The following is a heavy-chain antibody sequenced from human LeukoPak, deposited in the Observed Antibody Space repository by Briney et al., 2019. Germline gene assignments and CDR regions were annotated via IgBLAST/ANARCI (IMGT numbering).Heavy chain of an antibody. CDR1: GGSISSYY. V-gene: IGHV4-59*08. J-gene: IGHJ4*02. D-gene: IGHD6-13*01. CDR2: IYYSGST. CDR3: ARHAAAGTEPFDY. Sequence: SETLSLTCTVSGGSISSYYWSWIRQPPGKGLEWIGYIYYSGSTNYNPSLKSRVTISVDTSKNQFSLKLGSVTAADTAVYYCARHAAAGTEPFDYWGQGTLVTVSS.